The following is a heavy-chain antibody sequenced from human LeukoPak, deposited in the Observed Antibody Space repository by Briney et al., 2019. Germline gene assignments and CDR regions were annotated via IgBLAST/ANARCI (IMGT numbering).Heavy chain of an antibody. CDR2: IKEDGSAK. V-gene: IGHV3-7*01. Sequence: GGSLRLSCAASGFTFSIYWMTWVRQAPGQGLEWVANIKEDGSAKYHVDSVKGRFTISRDNANNSLYLQMNSLRVEDTAVYYCTRDTGCSGGACYSFYDYWGQGTLVTVSS. D-gene: IGHD2-21*01. CDR1: GFTFSIYW. J-gene: IGHJ4*02. CDR3: TRDTGCSGGACYSFYDY.